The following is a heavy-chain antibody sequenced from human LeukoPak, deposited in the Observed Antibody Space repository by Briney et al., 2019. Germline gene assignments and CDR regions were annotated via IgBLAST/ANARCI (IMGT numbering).Heavy chain of an antibody. CDR3: ARVTAGTGYYYYYMDV. V-gene: IGHV4-61*01. Sequence: SETLSLTCTVSGYSISSGYYWGWIRQPPGKGLEWIGYIYYSGSTNYNPSLKSRVTISVDTSKNQFSLKLSSVTAADTAVYYCARVTAGTGYYYYYMDVWGKGTTVTVSS. CDR2: IYYSGST. J-gene: IGHJ6*03. CDR1: GYSISSGYY. D-gene: IGHD3/OR15-3a*01.